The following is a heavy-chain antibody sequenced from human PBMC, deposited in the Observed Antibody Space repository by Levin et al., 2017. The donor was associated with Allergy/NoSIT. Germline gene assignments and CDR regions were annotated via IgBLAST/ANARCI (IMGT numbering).Heavy chain of an antibody. CDR3: FAPRAGTAPF. V-gene: IGHV3-21*01. D-gene: IGHD6-13*01. J-gene: IGHJ4*02. CDR1: GFTFSSHT. CDR2: ISKTSDYI. Sequence: PGGSLRLSCVASGFTFSSHTMNWVRQAPGKGLEWVSSISKTSDYIYYADSVRGRFTISRDNARKSLHLQLNSLTAEDTAVYFCFAPRAGTAPFWGQGTLVTVSS.